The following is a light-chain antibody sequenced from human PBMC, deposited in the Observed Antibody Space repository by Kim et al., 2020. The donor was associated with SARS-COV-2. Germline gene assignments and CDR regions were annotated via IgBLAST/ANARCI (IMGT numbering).Light chain of an antibody. CDR2: GAS. J-gene: IGKJ4*01. CDR1: QSVSSSY. CDR3: QQYGTSPLA. V-gene: IGKV3-20*01. Sequence: EIVLTQSPATLSLSPGERAALSCRASQSVSSSYLAWYQQKPGQAPRLLIYGASSRATGIPDRFSGSGSGTDFTLTITRLAPDDFAVYYCQQYGTSPLACGGGTRLEI.